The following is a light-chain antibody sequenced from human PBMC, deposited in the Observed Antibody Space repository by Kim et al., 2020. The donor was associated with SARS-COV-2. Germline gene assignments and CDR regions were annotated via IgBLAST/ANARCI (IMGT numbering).Light chain of an antibody. CDR2: DVT. CDR1: SSDVGGYTH. CDR3: SSYTSSSRVL. J-gene: IGLJ2*01. Sequence: GQSITISCTGTSSDVGGYTHVSWYQQRPGKVPKLMIYDVTQRPSGVSNRFSGSKSGNTASLTISGLQAEDEADYYCSSYTSSSRVLFGGGTKLTVL. V-gene: IGLV2-14*04.